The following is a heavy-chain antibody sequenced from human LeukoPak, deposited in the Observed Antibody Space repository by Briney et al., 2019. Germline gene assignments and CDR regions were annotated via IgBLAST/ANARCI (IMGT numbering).Heavy chain of an antibody. Sequence: SETLSLTCTVSGYSVNSGYYWGWIRQPPGKGLEWIGSIYHSGSTYFNPSLKSRVTISVDTSKNQFSLKLSSVTAADTAVYYWAGGRGVYSSDWPKPFYGGRETLSTVPS. V-gene: IGHV4-38-2*02. CDR2: IYHSGST. CDR1: GYSVNSGYY. CDR3: AGGRGVYSSDWPKPFY. D-gene: IGHD6-19*01. J-gene: IGHJ4*02.